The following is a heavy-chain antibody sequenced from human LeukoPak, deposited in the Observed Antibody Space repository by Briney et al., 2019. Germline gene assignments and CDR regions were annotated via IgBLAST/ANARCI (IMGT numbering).Heavy chain of an antibody. CDR1: GGSISSYY. D-gene: IGHD2-21*02. V-gene: IGHV4-59*12. CDR3: ARVDGDEGLYFDY. Sequence: SETLSLTCTVSGGSISSYYWSWIRQPPGKGLEWIGYIYYSGSTNYNPSLKSRVTISVDTSKNQFSLKLSSVTAADTAVYYCARVDGDEGLYFDYWGQGTLVTVSS. J-gene: IGHJ4*02. CDR2: IYYSGST.